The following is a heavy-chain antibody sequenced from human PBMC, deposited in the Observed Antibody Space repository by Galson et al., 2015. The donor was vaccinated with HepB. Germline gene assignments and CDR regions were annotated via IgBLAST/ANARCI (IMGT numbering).Heavy chain of an antibody. J-gene: IGHJ6*02. V-gene: IGHV3-33*01. Sequence: SLRLSCAASGFTFSSYGMHWVRQAPGKGLEWVAVIWYDGSNKYYADSVKGRFTISRDNSKNTLYLQMNSLRAEDTAVYYCARALKGGSGWYRDYYYGMDVWGQGTTVTVSS. CDR1: GFTFSSYG. D-gene: IGHD6-19*01. CDR2: IWYDGSNK. CDR3: ARALKGGSGWYRDYYYGMDV.